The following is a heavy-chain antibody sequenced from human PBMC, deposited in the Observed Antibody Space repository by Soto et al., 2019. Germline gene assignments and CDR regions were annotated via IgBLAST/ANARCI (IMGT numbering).Heavy chain of an antibody. CDR2: IIPILGIA. J-gene: IGHJ6*03. CDR3: ASSPELVPAAMSYYYYYYMDV. D-gene: IGHD2-2*01. CDR1: GGTFSSYT. V-gene: IGHV1-69*02. Sequence: SVKVSCKASGGTFSSYTISWVRQAPGQGLEWMGRIIPILGIANYAQKFQGRVTITADKSTSTAYMELSSLRSEDTAVYYCASSPELVPAAMSYYYYYYMDVWGKGTTVTVS.